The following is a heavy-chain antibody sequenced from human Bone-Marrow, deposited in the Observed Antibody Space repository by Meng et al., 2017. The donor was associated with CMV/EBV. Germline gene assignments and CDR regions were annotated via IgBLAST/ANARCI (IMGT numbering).Heavy chain of an antibody. V-gene: IGHV1-2*02. Sequence: KASGYTFIDHFLHWARQAPGQGLEWMGWINPNNGDTSYAQKFQGRVTMTRDKSITTVYMDLNRLTSDDTAFYYCGRGVGSIDPRFDPWGQGTLVTVSS. D-gene: IGHD1-26*01. CDR3: GRGVGSIDPRFDP. J-gene: IGHJ5*02. CDR2: INPNNGDT. CDR1: GYTFIDHF.